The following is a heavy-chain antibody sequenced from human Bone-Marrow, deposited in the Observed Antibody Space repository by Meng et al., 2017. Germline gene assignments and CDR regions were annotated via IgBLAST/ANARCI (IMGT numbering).Heavy chain of an antibody. CDR2: MNPNSGNT. Sequence: ASVQISCKASGYTFTSYDINWLRHATGQGLEWMGWMNPNSGNTNYAQKLQGRVTMTTDTSTSTAYMELRSLRSDDTAVYYCARVLKGYYYDSSGYYYVWFDPWGQGTLVTVSS. CDR3: ARVLKGYYYDSSGYYYVWFDP. CDR1: GYTFTSYD. V-gene: IGHV1-18*01. D-gene: IGHD3-22*01. J-gene: IGHJ5*02.